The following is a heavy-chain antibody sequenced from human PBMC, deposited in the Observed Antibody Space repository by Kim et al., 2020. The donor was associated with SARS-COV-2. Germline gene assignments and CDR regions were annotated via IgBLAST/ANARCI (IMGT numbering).Heavy chain of an antibody. CDR2: IYSGDYDI. CDR1: GYSFTAYW. J-gene: IGHJ4*02. V-gene: IGHV5-51*01. CDR3: PRRLAINYFDF. D-gene: IGHD5-12*01. Sequence: GESLKISCKGSGYSFTAYWIGWVRQMPGKGLEWMGIIYSGDYDIRYSPSYQGQVTISADKSISTAFLQWNSLKASDTAMYFCPRRLAINYFDFWGQRTLVTVSS.